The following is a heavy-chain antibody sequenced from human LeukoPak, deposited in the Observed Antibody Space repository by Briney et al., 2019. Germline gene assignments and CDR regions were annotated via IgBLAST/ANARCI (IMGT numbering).Heavy chain of an antibody. CDR3: ARAMAVPANNDY. CDR1: GFTFSSYT. CDR2: ISSSSSDI. Sequence: PGGSLRLSCTTSGFTFSSYTMNWVRQAPGKGLDWVSSISSSSSDIYYADSVKGRFTIFRDNAKNSVYLQMNSLRAEDTAVYYCARAMAVPANNDYWGQGTPVTVSS. D-gene: IGHD5-24*01. V-gene: IGHV3-21*01. J-gene: IGHJ4*02.